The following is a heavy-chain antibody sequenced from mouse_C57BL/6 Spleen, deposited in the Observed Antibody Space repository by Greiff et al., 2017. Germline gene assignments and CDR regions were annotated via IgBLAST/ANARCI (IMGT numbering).Heavy chain of an antibody. CDR3: ARITTVVEGYAMDY. CDR1: GFSLTSYG. D-gene: IGHD1-1*01. V-gene: IGHV2-6*01. CDR2: IWGVGST. Sequence: VQLQQSGPGLVAPSQSLSITCTVSGFSLTSYGVDWVRQSPGKGLEWLGVIWGVGSTNYNSALKSRLSISKDNSKSQVFLKMNSLQTDDTAMYYCARITTVVEGYAMDYWGQGTSVTVSS. J-gene: IGHJ4*01.